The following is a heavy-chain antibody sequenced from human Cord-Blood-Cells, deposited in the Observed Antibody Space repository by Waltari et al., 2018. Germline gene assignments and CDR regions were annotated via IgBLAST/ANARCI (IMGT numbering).Heavy chain of an antibody. Sequence: QLQLQESGPGLVKPSETLSLTCTVSGGSISSSSYYWGWIRQPQGKGLEWIGIIYYSGSTYYNPSLKSRVTISVDTSKNQFSLKLSSVTAADTAVYYCATHIVVVTASPNWFDPWGQGTLVTVSS. CDR2: IYYSGST. V-gene: IGHV4-39*07. D-gene: IGHD2-21*02. CDR1: GGSISSSSYY. CDR3: ATHIVVVTASPNWFDP. J-gene: IGHJ5*02.